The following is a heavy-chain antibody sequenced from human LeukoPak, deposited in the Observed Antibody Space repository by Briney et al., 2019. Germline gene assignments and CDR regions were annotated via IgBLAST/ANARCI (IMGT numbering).Heavy chain of an antibody. J-gene: IGHJ6*02. V-gene: IGHV4-39*01. Sequence: SQTLSLICTVTGGSIRSSTDYWVWIRRPAGKGLEWIGSIFHGGRTYYNPSLKSRVTISVDTSKNQFSLKLSSVTAADTAVYYCARVDYYYGMDVWGQGTTVTVSS. CDR1: GGSIRSSTDY. CDR2: IFHGGRT. D-gene: IGHD2-15*01. CDR3: ARVDYYYGMDV.